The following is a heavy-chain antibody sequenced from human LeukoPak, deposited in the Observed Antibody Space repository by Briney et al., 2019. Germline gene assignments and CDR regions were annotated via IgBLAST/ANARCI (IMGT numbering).Heavy chain of an antibody. CDR3: ARDSYSSGWWSFDY. V-gene: IGHV4-61*02. CDR2: IYTSGST. Sequence: SQTLSLTCTVSGGSISSGSYYWSWIRQPAGKGLEWIGRIYTSGSTNYNPSLKSRVTISVDTSKNQFSLKLSSVTAADTAVYYCARDSYSSGWWSFDYWGQGTLVTVSS. CDR1: GGSISSGSYY. J-gene: IGHJ4*02. D-gene: IGHD6-19*01.